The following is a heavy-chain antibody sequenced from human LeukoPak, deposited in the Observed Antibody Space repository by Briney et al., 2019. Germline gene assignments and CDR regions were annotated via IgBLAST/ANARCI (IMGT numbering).Heavy chain of an antibody. V-gene: IGHV1-8*01. CDR2: LNPNSDNT. CDR3: GRAGSHDRQTIDF. CDR1: GYTFTTYD. D-gene: IGHD1-26*01. J-gene: IGHJ4*02. Sequence: ASVKVSCTTSGYTFTTYDINWVRQATGQGLEWMGWLNPNSDNTASAQSFQGRLTLTRNTSISTAYMELSSLRSEDTAIYYCGRAGSHDRQTIDFWGQGTLVSVSS.